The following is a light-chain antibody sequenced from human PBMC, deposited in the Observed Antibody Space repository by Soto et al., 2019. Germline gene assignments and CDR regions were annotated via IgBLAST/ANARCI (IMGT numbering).Light chain of an antibody. Sequence: QSVLTQPPSVSGAPGQRVTISCTGSSSNIGAGYDVHWYQQLPGTAPKLLIYGNSNRPSGVPDRFSGSKSGSMASLTISGLQAEDEADYYCSSYTSSTTRVFGTGTKLTVL. V-gene: IGLV1-40*01. CDR3: SSYTSSTTRV. CDR1: SSNIGAGYD. CDR2: GNS. J-gene: IGLJ1*01.